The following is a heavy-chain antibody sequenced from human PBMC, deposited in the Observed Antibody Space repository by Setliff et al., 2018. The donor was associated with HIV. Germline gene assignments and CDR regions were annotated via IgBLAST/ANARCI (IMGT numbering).Heavy chain of an antibody. CDR1: GASISNNNDY. CDR3: ARTSEYDFGLTKYLDY. D-gene: IGHD3-3*01. J-gene: IGHJ4*02. CDR2: INHSGST. V-gene: IGHV4-39*07. Sequence: PSETLSLTCSVSGASISNNNDYWGWIRQPPGKGLEWIGEINHSGSTTYNPSLKSRVTISVDTSKNHFSLKLSSVTAADTAVYYCARTSEYDFGLTKYLDYWGQGTLVTVSS.